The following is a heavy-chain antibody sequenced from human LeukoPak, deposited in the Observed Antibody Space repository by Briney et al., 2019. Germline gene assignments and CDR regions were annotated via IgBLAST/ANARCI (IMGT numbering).Heavy chain of an antibody. CDR1: GFTSSNYA. CDR2: ILGSGGST. Sequence: TGASLRLSCAASGFTSSNYAMSWVRQAPGKGLEWVSAILGSGGSTYYADSVKGRFTVSRDNSKSTLYLQMNSLRAEDTALYYCAKWGDYDVLTGYYVPDYWGQGTLVTVSS. J-gene: IGHJ4*02. D-gene: IGHD3-9*01. V-gene: IGHV3-23*01. CDR3: AKWGDYDVLTGYYVPDY.